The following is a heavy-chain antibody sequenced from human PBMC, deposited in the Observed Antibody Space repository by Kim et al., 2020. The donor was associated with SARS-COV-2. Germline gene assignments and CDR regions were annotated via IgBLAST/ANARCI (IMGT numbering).Heavy chain of an antibody. CDR3: AREIRGGSYTN. Sequence: SETLSLTCTVSGCSISSYYWSWIRKPPGKGLEWIGYIYYTGSANYNPSLKSRVTISVDTSKNQFSLKLSSVTAADTAVYYCAREIRGGSYTNWSRGPLVTVSS. J-gene: IGHJ4*02. V-gene: IGHV4-59*01. CDR1: GCSISSYY. D-gene: IGHD1-26*01. CDR2: IYYTGSA.